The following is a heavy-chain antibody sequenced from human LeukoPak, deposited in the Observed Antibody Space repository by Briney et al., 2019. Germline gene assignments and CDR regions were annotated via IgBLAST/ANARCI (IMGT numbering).Heavy chain of an antibody. J-gene: IGHJ5*02. CDR3: ARGVLVGAPALRKQHNWFDP. D-gene: IGHD1-26*01. Sequence: GASVKVSCKASGYTFTGYYMHWVRQAPGQGLEWMGWINPNSGGTNYAQKFQGRVTMTRDTSISTAYMELSRLRSDDTAVYYCARGVLVGAPALRKQHNWFDPWGQGTLVTVSS. V-gene: IGHV1-2*02. CDR1: GYTFTGYY. CDR2: INPNSGGT.